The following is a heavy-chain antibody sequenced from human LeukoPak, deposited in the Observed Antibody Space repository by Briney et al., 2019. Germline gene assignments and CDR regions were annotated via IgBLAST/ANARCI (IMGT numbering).Heavy chain of an antibody. CDR3: AREIYNYYDRLRAEYFQH. V-gene: IGHV3-30*04. CDR1: GFTFRNYA. CDR2: ISYDGSNK. Sequence: QSGGSLRLSCAASGFTFRNYAMNWVRQAPGKGLEWVAVISYDGSNKYYADSVKGRFTISRDNSKNTLYLQMNSLRAEDTAVYYCAREIYNYYDRLRAEYFQHWGQGTLVTVSS. J-gene: IGHJ1*01. D-gene: IGHD3-22*01.